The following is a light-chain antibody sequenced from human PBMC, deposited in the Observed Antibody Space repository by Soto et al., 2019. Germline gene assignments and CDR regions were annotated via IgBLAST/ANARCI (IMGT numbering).Light chain of an antibody. V-gene: IGKV3-11*01. CDR3: QQRSNWPRLT. CDR2: DAS. CDR1: QTVSSY. Sequence: EIVLTQSPATLSWSPGERVTLCCRASQTVSSYLAWYQQKPGQAPRLLIYDASNRATGIPARFSGSGSGTDFTLIIASLEPEDSAVYYCQQRSNWPRLTFGGGTKVEIK. J-gene: IGKJ4*01.